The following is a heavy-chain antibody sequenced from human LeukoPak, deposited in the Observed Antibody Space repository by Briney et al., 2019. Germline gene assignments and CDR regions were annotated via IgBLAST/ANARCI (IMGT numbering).Heavy chain of an antibody. Sequence: ASVKVSCKASGYTFTSYDINWVRQATGQGLEWMGWMNPNSGNTGYAQKFQGRVTMTRNTSISTAYMELSSLRSEDTAVYYCARDNRRAYSSGPTKGAFDIWGQGTMVTVSS. CDR3: ARDNRRAYSSGPTKGAFDI. J-gene: IGHJ3*02. V-gene: IGHV1-8*01. CDR2: MNPNSGNT. CDR1: GYTFTSYD. D-gene: IGHD6-19*01.